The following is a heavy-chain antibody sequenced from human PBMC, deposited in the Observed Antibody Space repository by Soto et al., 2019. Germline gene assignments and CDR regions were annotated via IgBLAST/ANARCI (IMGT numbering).Heavy chain of an antibody. V-gene: IGHV3-23*01. J-gene: IGHJ4*02. CDR1: GVTLSTYA. Sequence: GGSWRDSWAASGVTLSTYAMSWVRQAPGKGLEWVSAISGSGGSTYYADSVKGRFTISRDNSKNTLYLQMNSLRAEDTAVYYCAKDRPIYCDSSGYYSFGYWGQRTPVTVS. D-gene: IGHD3-22*01. CDR2: ISGSGGST. CDR3: AKDRPIYCDSSGYYSFGY.